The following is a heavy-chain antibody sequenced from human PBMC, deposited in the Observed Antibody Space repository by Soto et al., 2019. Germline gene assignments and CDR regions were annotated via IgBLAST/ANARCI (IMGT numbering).Heavy chain of an antibody. CDR1: GYTFTSYG. V-gene: IGHV1-18*01. Sequence: WASVKVSCKASGYTFTSYGISWVRQAPGQGLEWMGWISAYNGNTNYAQKLQGRVTMTTDTSTSTAYMELRSLRSDDTAVYYCARVFPFHYYSSGSYEYYGMDVWGQGTTVTVSS. CDR3: ARVFPFHYYSSGSYEYYGMDV. J-gene: IGHJ6*02. D-gene: IGHD3-10*01. CDR2: ISAYNGNT.